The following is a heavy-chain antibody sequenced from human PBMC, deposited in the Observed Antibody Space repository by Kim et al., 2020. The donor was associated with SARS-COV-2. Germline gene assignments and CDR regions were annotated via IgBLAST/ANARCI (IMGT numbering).Heavy chain of an antibody. CDR1: GFTFSSYG. Sequence: GGSLRLSCAASGFTFSSYGMHWVRQAPGKGLEWVAVIWYDGSNKYYADSVKGRFTISRDNSKNTLYLQMNSLRAEDTAVYYCASGSPAAIRVAAAGDGWYFDYWGQGTLVTVSS. J-gene: IGHJ4*02. CDR3: ASGSPAAIRVAAAGDGWYFDY. D-gene: IGHD6-13*01. CDR2: IWYDGSNK. V-gene: IGHV3-33*01.